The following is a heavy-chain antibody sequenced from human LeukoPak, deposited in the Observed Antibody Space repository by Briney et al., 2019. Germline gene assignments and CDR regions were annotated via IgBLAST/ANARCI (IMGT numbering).Heavy chain of an antibody. CDR3: ARALVRPYNWFDP. Sequence: SETLSLTCAVYGGSFSGYYWSWILQPPGKGLEWIGRIYPTGSTNYNPSLKSRVTMSVDTSKNQFSLKLTSVTAADTAAYYCARALVRPYNWFDPWGQGTLVTVSS. J-gene: IGHJ5*02. V-gene: IGHV4-59*10. CDR2: IYPTGST. CDR1: GGSFSGYY. D-gene: IGHD3-10*01.